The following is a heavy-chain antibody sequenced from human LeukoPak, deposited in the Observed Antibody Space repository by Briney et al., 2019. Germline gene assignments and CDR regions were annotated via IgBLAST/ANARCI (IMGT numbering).Heavy chain of an antibody. V-gene: IGHV4-34*01. J-gene: IGHJ4*02. CDR2: INHSGST. CDR1: GGSFSGYY. D-gene: IGHD3-10*01. Sequence: SETLSLTCAVYGGSFSGYYWSWIRQPPGKGLEWIGEINHSGSTNYNPSLKSRVTISVDTSKNQFSLKLSSVTAADTAVYYCALDYYGSGDRRGWGQGTLVTVSS. CDR3: ALDYYGSGDRRG.